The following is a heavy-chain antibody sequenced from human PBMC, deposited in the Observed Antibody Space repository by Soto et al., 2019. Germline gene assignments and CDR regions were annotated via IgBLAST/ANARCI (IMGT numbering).Heavy chain of an antibody. D-gene: IGHD2-15*01. CDR1: GGTFSSYA. CDR3: ASSGYCSGGSCSYPHYYYYGMDV. CDR2: IIRIFGTA. Sequence: QVQLVQSGAEVKKPGSSVKVSCKASGGTFSSYAISWVRQAPGQGLEWMGGIIRIFGTADYAQKFQGRVTSTADESTSTAYMELSSLRSEDTAVYYCASSGYCSGGSCSYPHYYYYGMDVWGQGTTVTVSS. J-gene: IGHJ6*02. V-gene: IGHV1-69*12.